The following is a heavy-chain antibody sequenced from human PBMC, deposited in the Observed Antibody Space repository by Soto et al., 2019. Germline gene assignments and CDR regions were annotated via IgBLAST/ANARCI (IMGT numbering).Heavy chain of an antibody. CDR3: AREGVAAHYGMDV. D-gene: IGHD2-15*01. J-gene: IGHJ6*02. CDR1: GGTFSSYA. CDR2: IIPIFGTA. V-gene: IGHV1-69*06. Sequence: SVKVSCKASGGTFSSYAISWVRQAPGQGLEWMGGIIPIFGTANYAQKFQGRVTITADKSTSTAYMELSSLRSEDTAVYYCAREGVAAHYGMDVWGQGTTVTVSS.